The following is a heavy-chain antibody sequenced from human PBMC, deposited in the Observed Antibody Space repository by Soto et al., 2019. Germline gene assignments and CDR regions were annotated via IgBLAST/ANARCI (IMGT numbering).Heavy chain of an antibody. J-gene: IGHJ5*02. CDR1: GGTFSTYP. Sequence: QVQLVQSGAEVKKPGSSVKVSCKVSGGTFSTYPINWVRQAPGQGLEFMGGIIPKFGTTNYAQKFRGTVTITADESTSTAYMELNHLRSEDTAVYYCASGASNSTGWYIWFDPWGQGTLVTVSS. V-gene: IGHV1-69*01. D-gene: IGHD6-19*01. CDR3: ASGASNSTGWYIWFDP. CDR2: IIPKFGTT.